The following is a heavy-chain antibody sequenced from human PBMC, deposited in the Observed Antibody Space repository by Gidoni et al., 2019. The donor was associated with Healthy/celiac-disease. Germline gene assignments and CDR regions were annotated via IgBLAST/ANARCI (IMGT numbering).Heavy chain of an antibody. D-gene: IGHD2-8*01. CDR1: GGSISSSSYY. Sequence: QLQLQESGPGLVKPSETLSLTCTVSGGSISSSSYYWGWIRQPPGKGLEWIGSIYYSGSTYYNPSLKSRVTISVDTSKNQFSLKLSSVTAADTAVYYCARKDIVLMVYDWGQGTLVTVSS. CDR2: IYYSGST. J-gene: IGHJ4*02. V-gene: IGHV4-39*01. CDR3: ARKDIVLMVYD.